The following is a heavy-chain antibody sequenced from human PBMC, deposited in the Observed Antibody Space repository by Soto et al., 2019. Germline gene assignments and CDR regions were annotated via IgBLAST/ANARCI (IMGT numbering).Heavy chain of an antibody. CDR1: GFTFSSYA. V-gene: IGHV3-64*01. CDR3: ARDRITIFGVVNPLGGDYYMDV. D-gene: IGHD3-3*01. J-gene: IGHJ6*03. CDR2: ISSNGGST. Sequence: GGSLRLSCAASGFTFSSYAMHWVRQAPGKGLEYVSAISSNGGSTYYANSVTGRFTISRDNSKNTLYIQMGSLRTEDMAVYYCARDRITIFGVVNPLGGDYYMDVWGKGTTVTVSS.